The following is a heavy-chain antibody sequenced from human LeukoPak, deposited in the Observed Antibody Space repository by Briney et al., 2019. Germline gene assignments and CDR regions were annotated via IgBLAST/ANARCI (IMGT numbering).Heavy chain of an antibody. V-gene: IGHV3-11*01. Sequence: GGSLRLSRTGSGVTFEDYYLSWIRQAPWKGLEWISYVSSTGGDKFYADPVKGRFTISRDNARNSLYMEMNDLIAEDTAFYYCARGENGSFDHWGQGTLVIVSS. CDR3: ARGENGSFDH. CDR1: GVTFEDYY. J-gene: IGHJ4*02. D-gene: IGHD3-10*01. CDR2: VSSTGGDK.